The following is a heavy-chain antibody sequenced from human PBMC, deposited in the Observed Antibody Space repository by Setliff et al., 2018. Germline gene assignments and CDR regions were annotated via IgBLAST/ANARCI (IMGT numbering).Heavy chain of an antibody. D-gene: IGHD3-16*01. V-gene: IGHV4-39*01. CDR2: IYYSGST. CDR3: VGLDFTDAFDI. J-gene: IGHJ3*02. CDR1: GGSISSSSYY. Sequence: KPSETLSLTCTVSGGSISSSSYYWGWIRQPPGKGLEWIGSIYYSGSTYYNPSLKSRVTISVDTSKNQISLKLSSVTAADTAVYYCVGLDFTDAFDIWGQGTMVTVSS.